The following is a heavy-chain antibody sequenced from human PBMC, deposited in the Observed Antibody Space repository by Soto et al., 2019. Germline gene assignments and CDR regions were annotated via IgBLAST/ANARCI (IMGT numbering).Heavy chain of an antibody. Sequence: EVQLVESGGGLVQPGGSLRLSCATSGFTFSTYAMHSVRQAPGKGLEYVSAISSNGRSTYYANSVTGRLTISRDNSKTTLYHQMDSLRAEAMAVYYCARDRCTNGVCYAPSDYWGQGTLVAVSS. CDR2: ISSNGRST. V-gene: IGHV3-64*01. D-gene: IGHD2-8*01. CDR3: ARDRCTNGVCYAPSDY. J-gene: IGHJ4*02. CDR1: GFTFSTYA.